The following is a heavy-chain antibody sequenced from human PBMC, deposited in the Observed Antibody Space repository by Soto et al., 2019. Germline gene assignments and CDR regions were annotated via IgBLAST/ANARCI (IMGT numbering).Heavy chain of an antibody. CDR3: ARCSSGSDV. CDR1: GDSISSGGYY. J-gene: IGHJ6*02. V-gene: IGHV4-31*03. D-gene: IGHD6-25*01. Sequence: SKTLSLSCTVPGDSISSGGYYWSWVRQHPGKGLEWIGYIYYSWSTYYNPSLKSRVTISVDTSKNQFSLKLSSVTAADTAVYYCARCSSGSDVWGQGTTVTVSS. CDR2: IYYSWST.